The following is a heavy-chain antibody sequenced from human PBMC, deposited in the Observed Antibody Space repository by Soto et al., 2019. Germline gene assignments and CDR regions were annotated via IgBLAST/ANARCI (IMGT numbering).Heavy chain of an antibody. J-gene: IGHJ4*02. V-gene: IGHV1-3*01. D-gene: IGHD5-12*01. Sequence: GASVKVSCKASGYTFTSYAMHWVRQAPGQRLEWMGWINAGNGNTKYSQKFQGRVTITRDTSASTAYMELSSLRSEDTAVYYCARDGPMATYPVYYFDYCGQGTLVTVSS. CDR1: GYTFTSYA. CDR2: INAGNGNT. CDR3: ARDGPMATYPVYYFDY.